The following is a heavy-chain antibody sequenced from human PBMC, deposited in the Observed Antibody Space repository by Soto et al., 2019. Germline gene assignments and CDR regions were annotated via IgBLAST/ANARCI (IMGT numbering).Heavy chain of an antibody. V-gene: IGHV3-33*01. D-gene: IGHD6-13*01. CDR3: ARDQVGSSWYGSDYYYGMDV. J-gene: IGHJ6*02. CDR1: GFTFSSYG. CDR2: IWYDGSNK. Sequence: LRLSCAASGFTFSSYGMHWVRQAPGKGLEWVAVIWYDGSNKYYADSVKGRFTISRDNSKNTLYLQMNSLRAEDTAVYYCARDQVGSSWYGSDYYYGMDVWGQGTTVTVSS.